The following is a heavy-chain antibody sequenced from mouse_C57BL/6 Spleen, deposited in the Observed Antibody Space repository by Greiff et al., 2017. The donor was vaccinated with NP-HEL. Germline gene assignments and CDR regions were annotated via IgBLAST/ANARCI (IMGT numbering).Heavy chain of an antibody. V-gene: IGHV5-16*01. CDR1: GFTFSDYY. CDR3: ARERDGYYGYYAMDY. J-gene: IGHJ4*01. CDR2: INYDGSST. D-gene: IGHD2-3*01. Sequence: EVKLMESEGGLVQPGSSMKLSCTASGFTFSDYYMAWVRQVPEKGLEWVANINYDGSSTYYLDSLKSRFIISRDNAKNILYLQMSSLKSEDTATYYCARERDGYYGYYAMDYWGQGTSVTVSS.